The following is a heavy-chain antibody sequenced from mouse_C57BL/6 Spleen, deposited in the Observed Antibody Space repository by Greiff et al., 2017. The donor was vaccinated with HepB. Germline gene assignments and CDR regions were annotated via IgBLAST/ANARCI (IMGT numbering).Heavy chain of an antibody. Sequence: VQLQQSGPELVKPGASVKISCKASGYSFTGYYMNWVKQSPEKSLEWIGEINPSTGGTTYNQKFKAKATLTVDKSSSTAYMQLKSLTSEDSAVYYCARRAYGSSCFDYWGQGTTLTVSS. V-gene: IGHV1-42*01. CDR3: ARRAYGSSCFDY. D-gene: IGHD1-1*01. J-gene: IGHJ2*01. CDR2: INPSTGGT. CDR1: GYSFTGYY.